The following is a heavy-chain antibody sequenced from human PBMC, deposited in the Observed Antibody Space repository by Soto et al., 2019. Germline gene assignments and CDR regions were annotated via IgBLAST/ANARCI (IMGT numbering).Heavy chain of an antibody. CDR3: ARAQQWLTGLAFDI. CDR2: IYYSGST. D-gene: IGHD6-19*01. J-gene: IGHJ3*02. Sequence: SETLSLTCTVSGGSISSYYWSWIRQPPGKGLEWIGYIYYSGSTNYNPSLKSRVTISVDTSKNQFSLKLSSVTAADTAVYYCARAQQWLTGLAFDIWGQGTMVTVSS. V-gene: IGHV4-59*01. CDR1: GGSISSYY.